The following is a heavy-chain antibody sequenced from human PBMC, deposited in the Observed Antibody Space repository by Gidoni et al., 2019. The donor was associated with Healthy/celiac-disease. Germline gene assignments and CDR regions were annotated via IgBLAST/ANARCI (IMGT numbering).Heavy chain of an antibody. CDR2: ISSSGSTI. Sequence: EVQLVESGGGLVKPGGSLRLSLAASGFTFRSYSMNLVRQAPGKGLEWVSSISSSGSTIYYADSVKGRFTISRDNAKNSLYLQMNSLRAEDTAVYYCARDPGYSYGYSLYYYYYGMDVWGQGTTVTVSS. D-gene: IGHD5-18*01. J-gene: IGHJ6*02. CDR3: ARDPGYSYGYSLYYYYYGMDV. CDR1: GFTFRSYS. V-gene: IGHV3-21*01.